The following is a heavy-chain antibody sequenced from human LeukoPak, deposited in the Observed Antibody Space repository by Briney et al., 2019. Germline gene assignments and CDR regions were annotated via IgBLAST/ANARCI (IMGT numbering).Heavy chain of an antibody. J-gene: IGHJ3*02. V-gene: IGHV3-73*01. CDR1: GFTFSGSA. D-gene: IGHD3-22*01. Sequence: GRSLRLSCAASGFTFSGSAMHWVRQASGKGLEWVGRIRSKANSYATAYAASVKGRFTISRDDSKNTAYLQMNSLKTEDTAVYYCTRARASAMIVVNAFDIWGQGTTVTVSS. CDR2: IRSKANSYAT. CDR3: TRARASAMIVVNAFDI.